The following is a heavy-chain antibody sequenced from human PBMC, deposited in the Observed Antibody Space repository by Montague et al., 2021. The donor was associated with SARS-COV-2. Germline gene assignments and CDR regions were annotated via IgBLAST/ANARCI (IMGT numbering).Heavy chain of an antibody. D-gene: IGHD3-22*01. CDR2: VYYSGSI. CDR1: GGSISTYS. J-gene: IGHJ2*01. V-gene: IGHV4-59*13. CDR3: ARGTRSYYDSTYYFDL. Sequence: SETLSLTCTVSGGSISTYSWSWIRLPPAKGLGWVGYVYYSGSINYNSSLKSRVTLSIDTSKNQFSLKLSSVTAAATAVYFCARGTRSYYDSTYYFDLWGRGTLVTGSS.